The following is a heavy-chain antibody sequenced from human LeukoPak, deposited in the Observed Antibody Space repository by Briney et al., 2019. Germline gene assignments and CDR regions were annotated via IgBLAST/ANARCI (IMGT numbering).Heavy chain of an antibody. D-gene: IGHD3-10*01. CDR1: GYTFTSYG. CDR3: ARDYYYGSGSYYNDLYYYYYYGIDV. Sequence: ASVKVSCKASGYTFTSYGISWVRQAPGQGLEWMGWISAYNGNTNYAQKLQGRVTMTTDTSTGTAYMELRSLRSDDTAVYYCARDYYYGSGSYYNDLYYYYYYGIDVWGQGTTVTVSS. CDR2: ISAYNGNT. V-gene: IGHV1-18*01. J-gene: IGHJ6*02.